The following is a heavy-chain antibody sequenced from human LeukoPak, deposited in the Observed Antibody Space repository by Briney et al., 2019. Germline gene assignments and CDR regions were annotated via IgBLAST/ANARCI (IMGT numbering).Heavy chain of an antibody. Sequence: GGSLRLSCAASRFTFSSYSMNWVRQAPGKGLEWVSYISSSSSTIYYADSVKGRFTISRDNAKNSLYLQMNSLRAEDTAVYYCAKELEVRGLLYYFDYWGQGTLVTVSS. CDR1: RFTFSSYS. J-gene: IGHJ4*02. V-gene: IGHV3-48*01. CDR3: AKELEVRGLLYYFDY. D-gene: IGHD3-10*01. CDR2: ISSSSSTI.